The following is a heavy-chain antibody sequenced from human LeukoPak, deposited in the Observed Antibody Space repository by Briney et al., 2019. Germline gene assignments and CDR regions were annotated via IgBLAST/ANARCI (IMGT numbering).Heavy chain of an antibody. Sequence: GASVKVSCKASGYTFTSYGISWVRQAPGQGLEWMGWISAYNGNTNYAQKLQGRVTMTTDTSTSTAYMELRSLRSDDTAVYYCARSPPIWNYVDYFDYWGQGVLVSVSS. CDR1: GYTFTSYG. J-gene: IGHJ4*02. CDR2: ISAYNGNT. CDR3: ARSPPIWNYVDYFDY. D-gene: IGHD1-7*01. V-gene: IGHV1-18*01.